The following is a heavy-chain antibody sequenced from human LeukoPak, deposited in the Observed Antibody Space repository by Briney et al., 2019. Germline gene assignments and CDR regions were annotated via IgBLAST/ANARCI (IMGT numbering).Heavy chain of an antibody. CDR1: GFAFSSYS. J-gene: IGHJ4*02. CDR2: ISSSSSYI. V-gene: IGHV3-21*01. D-gene: IGHD2-2*01. Sequence: PGGSLRLSCAASGFAFSSYSMNWVRQAPGKGLEWVSSISSSSSYIYYADSVKGRFTISRDNAQNSLYLQMNSLSAEDTGVYYCARDSSAAAPFDYWGQGTLVTVSS. CDR3: ARDSSAAAPFDY.